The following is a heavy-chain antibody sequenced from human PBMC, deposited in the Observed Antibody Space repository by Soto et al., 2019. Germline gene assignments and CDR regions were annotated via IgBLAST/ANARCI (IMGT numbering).Heavy chain of an antibody. CDR2: IYYSGST. D-gene: IGHD3-10*01. CDR3: ARHNYGSGSTYFDY. J-gene: IGHJ4*02. CDR1: GGSISSSSYY. V-gene: IGHV4-61*05. Sequence: SETLSLICTVSGGSISSSSYYWGWIRQPPGKGLEWIGYIYYSGSTNYNPSLKSRVTISVDTSKNQFSLKLNSMTAADTAVYYCARHNYGSGSTYFDYWGQGTLVTVSS.